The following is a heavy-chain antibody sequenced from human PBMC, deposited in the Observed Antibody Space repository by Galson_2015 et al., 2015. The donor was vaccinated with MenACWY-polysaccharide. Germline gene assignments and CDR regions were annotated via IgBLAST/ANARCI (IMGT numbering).Heavy chain of an antibody. V-gene: IGHV3-9*01. D-gene: IGHD6-6*01. J-gene: IGHJ3*02. CDR1: GFTFDDYA. CDR3: AVSQGLEDAYSSSSFRAFDI. Sequence: SLRLSCAASGFTFDDYAMHWVRQAPGKGLEWVSGISWNSGSIGYADSVKGRFTISRDNAKNSLYLQMNSLRAEDTALYYCAVSQGLEDAYSSSSFRAFDIWGQGTMVTVSS. CDR2: ISWNSGSI.